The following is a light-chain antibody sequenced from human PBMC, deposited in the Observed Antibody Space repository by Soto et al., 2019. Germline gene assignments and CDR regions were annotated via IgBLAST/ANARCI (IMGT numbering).Light chain of an antibody. CDR3: QQSYSTPRT. V-gene: IGKV1-39*01. J-gene: IGKJ1*01. CDR2: AAS. Sequence: DIQMTQSPSSLSASVGDRVTITCRASQSISSYLNWYQQKPGKAPKLLIYAASSLQSGVPSRFSGSGSGTDFPLPISRLQPEDFATYYCQQSYSTPRTFGQGTKVEIK. CDR1: QSISSY.